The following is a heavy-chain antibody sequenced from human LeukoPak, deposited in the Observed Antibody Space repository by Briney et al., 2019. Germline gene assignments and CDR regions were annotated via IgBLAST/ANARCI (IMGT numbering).Heavy chain of an antibody. V-gene: IGHV3-11*01. J-gene: IGHJ6*02. CDR1: GFTFSGYY. CDR3: ARGYIVVVTATLYGMDV. D-gene: IGHD2-21*02. CDR2: ISRSGSTI. Sequence: GGSLRLSCAASGFTFSGYYMSRIRQAPGKGLEWGAYISRSGSTIYYADSVKGRFTISRDNDKNSLDLQMNSVRAEDTAVYYCARGYIVVVTATLYGMDVWGQGTTVTVSS.